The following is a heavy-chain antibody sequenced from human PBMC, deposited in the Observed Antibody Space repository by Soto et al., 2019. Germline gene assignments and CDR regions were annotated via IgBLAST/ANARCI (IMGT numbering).Heavy chain of an antibody. V-gene: IGHV3-11*01. CDR1: GFKFSDYY. J-gene: IGHJ3*02. D-gene: IGHD2-21*01. Sequence: QVQLVESGGGSVKPGGSLRLSCAASGFKFSDYYMTWIRQAPGKGLEWVAYISSSGTDIYYPDSVKGRFTISRDNAKNSLYLQMSSLKAEDTALYYCARAYSDAFDIWGQGTMVTVPS. CDR2: ISSSGTDI. CDR3: ARAYSDAFDI.